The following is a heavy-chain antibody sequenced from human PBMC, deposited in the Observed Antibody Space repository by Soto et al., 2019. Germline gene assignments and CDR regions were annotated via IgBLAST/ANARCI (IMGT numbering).Heavy chain of an antibody. V-gene: IGHV3-23*01. CDR2: ISGGGSNT. CDR3: AKDSNKYSSSLRGRYFDY. Sequence: EVQLLGSGGGSVQRGGSLRLSCAASGFTFSSYVMSWVRQAPGKGLEWVAGISGGGSNTFYADSVKGRFTISRDISKNTLLLQINNLRDEDTAIYYCAKDSNKYSSSLRGRYFDYWGQGILVTVSS. J-gene: IGHJ4*02. D-gene: IGHD6-6*01. CDR1: GFTFSSYV.